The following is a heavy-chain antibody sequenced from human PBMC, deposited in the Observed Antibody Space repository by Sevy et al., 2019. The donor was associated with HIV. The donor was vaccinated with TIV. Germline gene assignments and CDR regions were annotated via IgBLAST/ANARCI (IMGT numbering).Heavy chain of an antibody. D-gene: IGHD3-9*01. CDR1: GGTFSSYA. CDR2: IIPIFGTA. J-gene: IGHJ4*02. Sequence: ASVKVSCKASGGTFSSYAISWVRQAPGQGLEWMGGIIPIFGTANYAQKFQGRVTITADESTSTAYMELSSLRSEDTAVYYWARGVAYYDILTGYYSHRYYFDYWGQGTLVTVSS. CDR3: ARGVAYYDILTGYYSHRYYFDY. V-gene: IGHV1-69*13.